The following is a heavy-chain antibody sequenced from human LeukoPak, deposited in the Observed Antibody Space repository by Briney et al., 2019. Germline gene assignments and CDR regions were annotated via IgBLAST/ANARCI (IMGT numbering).Heavy chain of an antibody. CDR3: AAAGTGWFDP. Sequence: SETLSLTCTVSGGSISSSSYYWGWIRQPPGKGLEWIGSIYYSGSTYYNPSLKSRVTISVDTSKNQFSLKLSSVTAADTAVYYCAAAGTGWFDPWGQGTLATVSS. CDR1: GGSISSSSYY. CDR2: IYYSGST. D-gene: IGHD6-13*01. V-gene: IGHV4-39*07. J-gene: IGHJ5*02.